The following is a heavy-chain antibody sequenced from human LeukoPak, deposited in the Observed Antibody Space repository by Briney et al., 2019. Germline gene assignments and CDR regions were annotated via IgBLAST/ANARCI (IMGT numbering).Heavy chain of an antibody. D-gene: IGHD3-3*01. J-gene: IGHJ5*02. Sequence: ASVKVSCKASGYTFTSYYMHWVRQAPGQGLEWMGIINPSGGSTSYAQKFQGRVTMTRDMSTSTVYMELSSLRSEDTAVYYCARGSRTYYDFWSGPYNWFDPWGQGTLVTVSS. V-gene: IGHV1-46*01. CDR1: GYTFTSYY. CDR2: INPSGGST. CDR3: ARGSRTYYDFWSGPYNWFDP.